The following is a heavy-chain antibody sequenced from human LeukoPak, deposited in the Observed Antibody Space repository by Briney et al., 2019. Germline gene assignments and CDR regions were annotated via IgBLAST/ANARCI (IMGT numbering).Heavy chain of an antibody. CDR3: ARRVNYYYYMDV. CDR2: IYYSGST. V-gene: IGHV4-59*12. CDR1: GGSISSYY. Sequence: SETLSLTCTVSGGSISSYYWSWIRQPPGKGLEWIGYIYYSGSTNYNPSLKSRVTISVDTSKNQFSLKLSSVTAADTAVYYCARRVNYYYYMDVWGKGTTVTISS. J-gene: IGHJ6*03.